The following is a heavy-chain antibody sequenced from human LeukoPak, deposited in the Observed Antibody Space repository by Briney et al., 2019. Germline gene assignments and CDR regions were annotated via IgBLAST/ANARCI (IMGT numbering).Heavy chain of an antibody. D-gene: IGHD1-26*01. CDR1: GFTFSSYA. J-gene: IGHJ4*02. V-gene: IGHV3-23*01. CDR3: AKLGGSYYDFDY. Sequence: GGSLRLSCAASGFTFSSYAMSWVRQAPGKGLEWVSAISGSGGSTYYAGSVKGRFTISRDNSKNTLYLQMNSLRAEDTAVYYCAKLGGSYYDFDYWGQGTLVTVSS. CDR2: ISGSGGST.